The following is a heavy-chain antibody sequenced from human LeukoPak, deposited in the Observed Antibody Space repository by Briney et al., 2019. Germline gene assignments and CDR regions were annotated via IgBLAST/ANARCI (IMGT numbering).Heavy chain of an antibody. CDR2: LNGRGDSP. CDR1: GFTFSNYA. CDR3: AKGPHRDY. J-gene: IGHJ4*02. Sequence: GGSLRLSCAASGFTFSNYAMTWVRQAPGKGLEWVSSLNGRGDSPYYADSVKGRFTISRDNSKNTLYLQMHSLRVEDTAVYYCAKGPHRDYWGQGTLLTVSS. V-gene: IGHV3-23*01.